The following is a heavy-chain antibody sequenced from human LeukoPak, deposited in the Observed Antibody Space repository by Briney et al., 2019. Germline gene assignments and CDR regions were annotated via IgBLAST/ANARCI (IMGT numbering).Heavy chain of an antibody. CDR2: ISYDGSNK. CDR1: GFTFTNYA. V-gene: IGHV3-30*18. D-gene: IGHD6-13*01. J-gene: IGHJ6*03. CDR3: AKAAEAAAGGYYYYYYMDV. Sequence: GGSLRLSCAASGFTFTNYAMSWVRQAPGKGLEWVAVISYDGSNKYYADSVKGRFTISRDNSKNTLYLQMNSLRAEDTAVYYCAKAAEAAAGGYYYYYYMDVWGKGTTVTVSS.